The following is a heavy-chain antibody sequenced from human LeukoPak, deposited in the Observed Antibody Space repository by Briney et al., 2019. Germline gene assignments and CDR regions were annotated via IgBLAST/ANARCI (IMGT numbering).Heavy chain of an antibody. CDR1: GGSISSSSYY. V-gene: IGHV4-61*05. CDR2: IYYSGST. Sequence: PSETLSLTCTVSGGSISSSSYYWGWIRQPPGKGLEWIGYIYYSGSTNYNPSLKSRVTISVDTSKNQFSLKLSSVTAADTAVYYCARATPQVNWFDPWGQGTLVTVSS. CDR3: ARATPQVNWFDP. J-gene: IGHJ5*02.